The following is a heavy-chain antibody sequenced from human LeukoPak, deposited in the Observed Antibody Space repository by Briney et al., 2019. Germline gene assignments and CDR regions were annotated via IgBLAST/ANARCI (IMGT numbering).Heavy chain of an antibody. J-gene: IGHJ4*02. D-gene: IGHD3-10*01. Sequence: GGSLRLSCAASGFTFSSYSMNWVRQAPGKGLEWVAVISYDGSNKYYADSVKGRFTISRDNSKNTLYLQMNSLRAEDTAVYYCAKDLNVLLWFGESGEFDYWGQGTLVTVSS. CDR1: GFTFSSYS. CDR2: ISYDGSNK. V-gene: IGHV3-30*18. CDR3: AKDLNVLLWFGESGEFDY.